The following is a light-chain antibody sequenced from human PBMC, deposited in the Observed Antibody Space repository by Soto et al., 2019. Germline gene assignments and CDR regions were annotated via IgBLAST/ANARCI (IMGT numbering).Light chain of an antibody. CDR2: AAS. CDR1: QIISKY. J-gene: IGKJ1*01. V-gene: IGKV1-39*01. CDR3: QQSYTTPWT. Sequence: DIQMTQSPSSLSASVGDRVTITCRASQIISKYVNWYQHTPGKAPALLISAASSLQSGVPSRFSGSGSGTDFTLTITSLQPEDFATYYCQQSYTTPWTFGQGTKVEIK.